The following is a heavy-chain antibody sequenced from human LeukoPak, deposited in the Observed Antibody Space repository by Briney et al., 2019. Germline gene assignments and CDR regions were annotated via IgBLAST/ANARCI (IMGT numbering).Heavy chain of an antibody. Sequence: PSETLSLTCTVSGGSISSYYWSWIPQPPGKGLEWIGYIYYSGSTNYNPSLKSRVTISVDTSKNQFSLKLSSVTAADTAVYYCARFAPGQWLVDYWGQGTLVTVSS. D-gene: IGHD6-19*01. CDR3: ARFAPGQWLVDY. CDR1: GGSISSYY. J-gene: IGHJ4*02. V-gene: IGHV4-59*01. CDR2: IYYSGST.